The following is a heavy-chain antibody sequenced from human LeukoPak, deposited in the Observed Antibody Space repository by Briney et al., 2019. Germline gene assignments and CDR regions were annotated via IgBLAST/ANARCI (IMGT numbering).Heavy chain of an antibody. J-gene: IGHJ5*02. Sequence: PSQTLSLTCTVSGGSISSGDYYWSWIRQPPGKGLEWIGYIYYSGSTYYNPSLKSRVTISVDTSKNQFSLKLSSVTAADTAVYYCARDGSYRRAGNWFDPWGQGTLVTVSS. CDR2: IYYSGST. CDR1: GGSISSGDYY. D-gene: IGHD3-16*02. V-gene: IGHV4-30-4*01. CDR3: ARDGSYRRAGNWFDP.